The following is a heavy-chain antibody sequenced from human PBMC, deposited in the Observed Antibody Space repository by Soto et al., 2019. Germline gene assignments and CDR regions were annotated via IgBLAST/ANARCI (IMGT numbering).Heavy chain of an antibody. V-gene: IGHV3-23*01. Sequence: GGSLRLSCAASGFTFSSYAISWVRQAPGKRLEWVSAXXGXXGXTXXXDXXXGRFTISRDNSKNTLYLQMNSLRAEDTAVYYCAKPPPGYSYGAFGYWGQGTLVTVSS. CDR2: XXGXXGXT. CDR3: AKPPPGYSYGAFGY. J-gene: IGHJ4*02. D-gene: IGHD5-18*01. CDR1: GFTFSSYA.